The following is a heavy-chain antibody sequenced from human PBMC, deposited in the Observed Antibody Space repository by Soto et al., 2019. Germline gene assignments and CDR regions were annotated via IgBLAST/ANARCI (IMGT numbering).Heavy chain of an antibody. J-gene: IGHJ4*02. CDR1: GGSFSGYY. Sequence: PSETLSLTCAVYGGSFSGYYWSWIRQPPGKGLEWIGDINHSGSTNYNPSLKSRVTISVDTSKNQFSLNLSSVTAADTAVYYCARVGIAAAGKAPTRALDYWGQGPLVTVSS. CDR3: ARVGIAAAGKAPTRALDY. D-gene: IGHD6-13*01. CDR2: INHSGST. V-gene: IGHV4-34*01.